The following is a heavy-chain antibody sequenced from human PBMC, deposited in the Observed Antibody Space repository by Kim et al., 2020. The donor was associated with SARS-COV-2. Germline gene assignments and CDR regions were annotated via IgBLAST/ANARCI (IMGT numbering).Heavy chain of an antibody. CDR2: ISSSSSTI. CDR3: ARRYCTGGVCSILAYYYYYMDV. Sequence: GGSLRLSCAASGFTFSSYSMNWVRQAPGKGLEWVSYISSSSSTIYYADSVKGRFTISRDNAKNSLYLQMNSLRDEDTTVYYWARRYCTGGVCSILAYYYYYMDVWGNGTTVTVSS. V-gene: IGHV3-48*02. CDR1: GFTFSSYS. J-gene: IGHJ6*03. D-gene: IGHD2-8*02.